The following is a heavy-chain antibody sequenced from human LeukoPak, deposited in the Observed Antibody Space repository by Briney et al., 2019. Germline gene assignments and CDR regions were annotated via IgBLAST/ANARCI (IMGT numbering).Heavy chain of an antibody. CDR1: GFTFSSYA. CDR3: ATAPSITIFGVVIHFDY. CDR2: ISGSGGST. Sequence: GGSLRLSCAASGFTFSSYAMSWVRQAPGKGLEWVSAISGSGGSTYYADSVKGWFTISRDNSKNTLYLQMNSLRAEDTAVYYCATAPSITIFGVVIHFDYWGQGTLVTVSS. J-gene: IGHJ4*02. V-gene: IGHV3-23*01. D-gene: IGHD3-3*01.